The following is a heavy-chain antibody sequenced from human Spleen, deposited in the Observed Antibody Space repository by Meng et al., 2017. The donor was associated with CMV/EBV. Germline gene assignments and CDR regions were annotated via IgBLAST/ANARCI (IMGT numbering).Heavy chain of an antibody. CDR1: GYSFTDYY. CDR2: INPYSGDT. D-gene: IGHD2-2*01. CDR3: ARDRGCSSTSCAATSYHYYGMDV. J-gene: IGHJ6*02. Sequence: ASVKVSCKASGYSFTDYYIHWVRLAPGQGLEWMGRINPYSGDTHFAQKFQGRVTMTRDTSISTAYMELTSLRSDDSAVYYCARDRGCSSTSCAATSYHYYGMDVWGQGTTVTVSS. V-gene: IGHV1-2*02.